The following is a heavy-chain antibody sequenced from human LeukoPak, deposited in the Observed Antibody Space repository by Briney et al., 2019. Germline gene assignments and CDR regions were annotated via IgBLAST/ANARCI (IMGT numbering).Heavy chain of an antibody. CDR2: IRYDGSNK. Sequence: GGSLRLSCAASGFTFSSYGMHWVRQAPGKGLEWVAFIRYDGSNKYYADSVKGRFTISRDNSKNTLYLQMNSLRAEDTAVYYCAKDPKIYYYDSSGYSDYWGQGTLVTVSS. CDR1: GFTFSSYG. V-gene: IGHV3-30*02. D-gene: IGHD3-22*01. CDR3: AKDPKIYYYDSSGYSDY. J-gene: IGHJ4*02.